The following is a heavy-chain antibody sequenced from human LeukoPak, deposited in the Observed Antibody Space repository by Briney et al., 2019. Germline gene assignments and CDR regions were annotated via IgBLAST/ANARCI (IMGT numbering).Heavy chain of an antibody. Sequence: PGGSLRLSCAASGFTVSSNYMSWVRLAPGKGLEWVSVIYSGGSTYYADSVKGRFTISRDNSKNTLYLQMNSLRAEDTAVYYCATEIAVAGTGNWFDPWGQGTLVTVSS. D-gene: IGHD6-19*01. J-gene: IGHJ5*02. CDR1: GFTVSSNY. CDR3: ATEIAVAGTGNWFDP. V-gene: IGHV3-53*01. CDR2: IYSGGST.